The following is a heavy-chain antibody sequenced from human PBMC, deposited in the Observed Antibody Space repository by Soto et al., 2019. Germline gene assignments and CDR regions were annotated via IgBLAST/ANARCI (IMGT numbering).Heavy chain of an antibody. V-gene: IGHV3-33*01. Sequence: QVQLVESGGGVVQPGRSLRLSCAASGFTFSSYGMHWVRQAPGKGLEWVAVIWYDGSNKYYADSVKGRFTISRDNSKNTLYLQMNSLRAEDTAVYYCARGYCSGGSWRWINYYYGMDVWGQGTTVTVSS. CDR3: ARGYCSGGSWRWINYYYGMDV. CDR2: IWYDGSNK. D-gene: IGHD2-15*01. J-gene: IGHJ6*02. CDR1: GFTFSSYG.